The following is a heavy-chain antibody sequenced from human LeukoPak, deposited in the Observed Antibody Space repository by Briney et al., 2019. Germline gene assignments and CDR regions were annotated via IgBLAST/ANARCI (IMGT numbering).Heavy chain of an antibody. CDR1: GGSISSYY. J-gene: IGHJ5*02. Sequence: SETLSLTCTVSGGSISSYYWSWIRQPPGKGLEWIGYIYYSGSTNYNPSLKSRVTISIDTSKNQSSLKLSSVTAADTAVYYCARAPSYCSSSSCYVMAFDPWGQGTLVTVSS. CDR2: IYYSGST. CDR3: ARAPSYCSSSSCYVMAFDP. V-gene: IGHV4-59*01. D-gene: IGHD2-2*01.